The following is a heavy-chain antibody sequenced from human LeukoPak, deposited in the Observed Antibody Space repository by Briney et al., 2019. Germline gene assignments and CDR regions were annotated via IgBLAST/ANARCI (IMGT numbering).Heavy chain of an antibody. CDR3: ARDSGTNRPEGFDY. D-gene: IGHD1-14*01. CDR1: GFTFSSYG. V-gene: IGHV3-33*01. CDR2: IWYDGSNK. Sequence: GGSLRLSCAASGFTFSSYGMHWVRQAPGKGLEWVAVIWYDGSNKYYADSVKGRFTISRDNSKNTLYLQMNSLRAEDTAVYYCARDSGTNRPEGFDYWGQGTLVTVSS. J-gene: IGHJ4*02.